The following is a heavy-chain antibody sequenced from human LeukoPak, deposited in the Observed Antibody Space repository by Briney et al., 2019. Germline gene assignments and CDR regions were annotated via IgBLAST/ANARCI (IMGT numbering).Heavy chain of an antibody. CDR1: GFTFSSYG. J-gene: IGHJ4*02. D-gene: IGHD6-13*01. Sequence: TGGSLRLSCAASGFTFSSYGMHWVRQAPGKGLEWVAFIRYDGSNKYYADSVKGRFTISRDNSKNTLYLQMNSLRAEDTAVYYCAKDSERYFGSSWSVPAPRWGQGTLVTVSS. CDR3: AKDSERYFGSSWSVPAPR. CDR2: IRYDGSNK. V-gene: IGHV3-30*02.